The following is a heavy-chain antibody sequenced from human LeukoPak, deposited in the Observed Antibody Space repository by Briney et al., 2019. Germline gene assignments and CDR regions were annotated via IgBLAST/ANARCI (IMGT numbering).Heavy chain of an antibody. CDR2: ISAYSGNT. V-gene: IGHV1-18*01. CDR1: VYTFTIYG. D-gene: IGHD3-10*01. Sequence: GASVKVSCKASVYTFTIYGISCVPHPPGEGLEWMGYISAYSGNTNYARKLQGRVTMTTDTSTSTAYMELRSLRSDDTVVYYCARENITMVWHLFYYYYYGMDVWGQGTTVTVSS. J-gene: IGHJ6*02. CDR3: ARENITMVWHLFYYYYYGMDV.